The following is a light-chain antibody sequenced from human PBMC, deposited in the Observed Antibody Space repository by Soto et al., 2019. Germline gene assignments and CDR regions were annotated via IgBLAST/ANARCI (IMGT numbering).Light chain of an antibody. CDR1: KNDIGVYDF. CDR3: KSYAGSNTYV. CDR2: EVV. Sequence: QSALTQPPSASGSPGQSVTISCTGTKNDIGVYDFVSWYQHHPGKAPRLIIYEVVQRPSGVPDRFSGSKSGNTASLTVSGLQAADEADCFCKSYAGSNTYVFGSGTKVTV. J-gene: IGLJ1*01. V-gene: IGLV2-8*01.